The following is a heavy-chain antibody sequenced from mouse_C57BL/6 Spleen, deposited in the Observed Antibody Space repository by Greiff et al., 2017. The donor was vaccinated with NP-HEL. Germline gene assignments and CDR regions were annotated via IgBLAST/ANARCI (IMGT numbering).Heavy chain of an antibody. CDR2: INPSTGGT. V-gene: IGHV1-42*01. Sequence: VQLQQSGAELVRPGASVKISCKASGYSFTGYYMNWVKQSPEKSLEWIGEINPSTGGTTYIQKFKAKATLTVDKSSSTAYMQLKSLTSEDSAVYYCARPIYYGYDGAWFAYWGQGTLVTVSA. CDR1: GYSFTGYY. J-gene: IGHJ3*01. CDR3: ARPIYYGYDGAWFAY. D-gene: IGHD2-2*01.